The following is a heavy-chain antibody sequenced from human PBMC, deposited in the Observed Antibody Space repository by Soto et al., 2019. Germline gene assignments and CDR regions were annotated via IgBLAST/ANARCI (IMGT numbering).Heavy chain of an antibody. CDR3: ARHRGPTTAENWFDP. D-gene: IGHD6-13*01. V-gene: IGHV1-18*03. CDR2: ISGYSGDT. Sequence: QVLLVQSGPEVKNPGASLNISCKTSGYTFFGYDMSWVRQAPGQGLEWMGGISGYSGDTQYAQKFKGRVTLTRDISTSTVYMELRSLTSDDVDTYYCARHRGPTTAENWFDPWGQGTLVIVSS. J-gene: IGHJ5*02. CDR1: GYTFFGYD.